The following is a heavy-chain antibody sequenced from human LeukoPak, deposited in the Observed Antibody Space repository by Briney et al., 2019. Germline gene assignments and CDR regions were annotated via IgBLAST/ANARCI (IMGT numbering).Heavy chain of an antibody. J-gene: IGHJ4*02. D-gene: IGHD4-17*01. V-gene: IGHV4-39*07. CDR1: GGSISSSSYY. Sequence: PSETLSLTCTVSGGSISSSSYYWGWIRQPPGKGLEWIGRIYTSGSTNYNPSLKSRVTMSVDTSKNQFSLKLSSVTAADTAVYYCARGDGPYFDYWGQGTLVTVSS. CDR3: ARGDGPYFDY. CDR2: IYTSGST.